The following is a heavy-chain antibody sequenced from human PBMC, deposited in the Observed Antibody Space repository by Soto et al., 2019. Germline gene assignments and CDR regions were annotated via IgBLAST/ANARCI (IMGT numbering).Heavy chain of an antibody. Sequence: ASVKVSCKASGYTLTNYGITWVRQAPGQGLEWMGIINPSGGSTSYAQKFQGRVTMTRDTSTSTVYMELSSLRSEDTAVYYCARDLSGSYYNPSNWFDPWGQGTLVTVSS. CDR1: GYTLTNYG. J-gene: IGHJ5*02. CDR2: INPSGGST. D-gene: IGHD3-10*01. V-gene: IGHV1-46*01. CDR3: ARDLSGSYYNPSNWFDP.